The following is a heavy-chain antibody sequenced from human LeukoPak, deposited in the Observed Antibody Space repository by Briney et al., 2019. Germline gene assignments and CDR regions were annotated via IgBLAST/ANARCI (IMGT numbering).Heavy chain of an antibody. J-gene: IGHJ6*03. Sequence: SETLSLTYAVYGGSFSGYYWSWIRQPPGKGLEWIGEINHSGSTNYNPSLKSRVTISVDTSKNQFSLKLSSVTAADTAVYYCARGKNPYYYYYMDVWGKGTTVTVSS. CDR1: GGSFSGYY. CDR2: INHSGST. D-gene: IGHD2/OR15-2a*01. V-gene: IGHV4-34*01. CDR3: ARGKNPYYYYYMDV.